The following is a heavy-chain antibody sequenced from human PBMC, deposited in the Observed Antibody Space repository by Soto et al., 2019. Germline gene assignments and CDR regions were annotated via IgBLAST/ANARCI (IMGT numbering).Heavy chain of an antibody. J-gene: IGHJ4*02. V-gene: IGHV3-30*18. D-gene: IGHD3-16*02. Sequence: QVQLVESGGGVVQPGRSLRLSCAASGFTFSSYAMHWVRQAPGKGLEWVAVISYDGSDKYYADSVKGRFTISRDNSKHTLNPQMNSLRADDTAVYYCAKALGELSPESYDYWGQGTLITVSS. CDR1: GFTFSSYA. CDR2: ISYDGSDK. CDR3: AKALGELSPESYDY.